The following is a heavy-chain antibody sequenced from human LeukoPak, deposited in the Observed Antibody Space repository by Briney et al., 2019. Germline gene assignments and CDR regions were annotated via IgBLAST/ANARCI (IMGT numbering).Heavy chain of an antibody. D-gene: IGHD3-22*01. CDR1: GFTFSSYA. CDR3: ARDGLVVVITAPFDY. V-gene: IGHV3-30-3*01. J-gene: IGHJ4*02. CDR2: ISYDGSNK. Sequence: GGSLRLSCAASGFTFSSYAMHWVRQAPGKGQEWVAVISYDGSNKYYADSVKGRFTISRDNSKNTLYLQMNSLRAEDTAVYYCARDGLVVVITAPFDYWGQGTLVTVSS.